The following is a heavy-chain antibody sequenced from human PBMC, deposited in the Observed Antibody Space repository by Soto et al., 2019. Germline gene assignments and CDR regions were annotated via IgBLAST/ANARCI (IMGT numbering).Heavy chain of an antibody. V-gene: IGHV4-61*01. D-gene: IGHD6-19*01. J-gene: IGHJ5*02. CDR3: AREVVAGSGFDP. CDR2: IYYSGST. Sequence: SETLSLTCTVSGGSVSSGSYYWSWIRQPPGKGLEWIGSIYYSGSTNYNPSLKSRVTISVDTSKNQFSLKLSSVTAADTAVYYCAREVVAGSGFDPWGQGTLVTVSS. CDR1: GGSVSSGSYY.